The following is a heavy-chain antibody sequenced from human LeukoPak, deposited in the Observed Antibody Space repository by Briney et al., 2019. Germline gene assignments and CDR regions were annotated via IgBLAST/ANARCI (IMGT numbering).Heavy chain of an antibody. D-gene: IGHD3-10*01. CDR3: ARQEDYYGSGSYLSTLDY. CDR2: IKKDGSEK. CDR1: GLTLSSYW. Sequence: GGSLRLSCVASGLTLSSYWMSWVRQAPGKGLEWVANIKKDGSEKYYVDSVKGRFTISRDNAKNSLYLQMNSLRAEDTAVYYCARQEDYYGSGSYLSTLDYWGQGTLVTVSS. V-gene: IGHV3-7*01. J-gene: IGHJ4*02.